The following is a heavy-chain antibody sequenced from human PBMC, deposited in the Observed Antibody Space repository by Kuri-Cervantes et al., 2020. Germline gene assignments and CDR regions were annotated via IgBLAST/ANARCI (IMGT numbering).Heavy chain of an antibody. V-gene: IGHV3-74*01. Sequence: GESLKISCAASGFTFSSYWMHWVRQAPGKGLVWVSRINSDGSSRTYADSVKGRFTISRDNAKNTLYLQMNSLRAEDTAVYYCGRAGGSIEYWGQGTLVTVSS. J-gene: IGHJ4*02. D-gene: IGHD3-16*01. CDR2: INSDGSSR. CDR1: GFTFSSYW. CDR3: GRAGGSIEY.